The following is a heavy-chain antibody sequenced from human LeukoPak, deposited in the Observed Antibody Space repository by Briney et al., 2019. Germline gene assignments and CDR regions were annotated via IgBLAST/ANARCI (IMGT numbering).Heavy chain of an antibody. CDR3: ARDAGWMDTAMVTNY. CDR2: IYTSGST. J-gene: IGHJ4*02. V-gene: IGHV4-4*07. CDR1: GGSISSYY. D-gene: IGHD5-18*01. Sequence: PSETLSLTCTVSGGSISSYYWSWIRQPARKGLEWIGRIYTSGSTNYNPSLKSRVTMSVDTSKNQFSLKLSSVTAADTAVYYCARDAGWMDTAMVTNYWGQGTLVTVSS.